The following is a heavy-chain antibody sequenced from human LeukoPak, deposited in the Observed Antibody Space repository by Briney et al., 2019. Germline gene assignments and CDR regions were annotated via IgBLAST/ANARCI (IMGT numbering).Heavy chain of an antibody. CDR1: GFTFSSYW. Sequence: GGSLRLSCAASGFTFSSYWMSWVRQAPGKGLEWVANIKQDGNEENYVDSVKGRFTISRDHAKNSLYLQMNSPRVEDTAVYYCARDKVVGPTKFDYWGQGTLVTVSS. CDR2: IKQDGNEE. V-gene: IGHV3-7*01. CDR3: ARDKVVGPTKFDY. D-gene: IGHD1-26*01. J-gene: IGHJ4*02.